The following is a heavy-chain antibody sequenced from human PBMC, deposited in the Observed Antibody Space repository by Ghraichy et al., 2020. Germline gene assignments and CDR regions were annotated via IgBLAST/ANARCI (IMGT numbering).Heavy chain of an antibody. CDR1: GFPFSNYA. CDR2: ISGNGATT. V-gene: IGHV3-23*01. Sequence: LSLTCAASGFPFSNYAMSWVRQAPGKGLEWVSTISGNGATTYYPDSVKGRFTISRDNSKNTLDLQMNSLRAEDTAVYYCVRQVWCDYWGRGTLVTVSS. J-gene: IGHJ4*02. CDR3: VRQVWCDY. D-gene: IGHD5-18*01.